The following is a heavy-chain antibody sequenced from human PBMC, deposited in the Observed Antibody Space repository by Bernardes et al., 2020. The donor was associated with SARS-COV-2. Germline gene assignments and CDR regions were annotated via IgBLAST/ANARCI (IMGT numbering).Heavy chain of an antibody. Sequence: GSTLKVSCAASGFTFSTYGMHWVRQAPGKGLEWVELISYDGSNKYYADSVKGRFTISRDNSKNTLYLQMNSLRAEDTAVYYCARKTGHDYGMDVWGQGTTVTVSS. CDR1: GFTFSTYG. V-gene: IGHV3-30*03. CDR3: ARKTGHDYGMDV. J-gene: IGHJ6*02. CDR2: ISYDGSNK. D-gene: IGHD3-10*01.